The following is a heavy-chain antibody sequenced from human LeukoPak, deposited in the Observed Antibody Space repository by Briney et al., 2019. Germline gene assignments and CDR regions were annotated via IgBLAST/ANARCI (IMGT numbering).Heavy chain of an antibody. CDR3: ASAIAARSSAAFDI. J-gene: IGHJ3*02. CDR2: IYYSGST. CDR1: GGSISSYY. V-gene: IGHV4-59*01. Sequence: SETLSLTCTVSGGSISSYYWSWIRQPPGKGLEWIGYIYYSGSTNYNPSLKSRVTIPVDTSKNQFSLKLSSVTAADTAVYYCASAIAARSSAAFDIWGQGTMVTVSS. D-gene: IGHD6-6*01.